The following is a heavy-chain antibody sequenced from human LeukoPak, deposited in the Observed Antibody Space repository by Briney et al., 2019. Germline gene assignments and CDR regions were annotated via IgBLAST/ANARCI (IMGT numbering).Heavy chain of an antibody. D-gene: IGHD3-10*01. CDR3: ARASGPFDY. J-gene: IGHJ4*02. Sequence: GGSLRLSCAASGFTFSVYGMHWVRQAPGKGLEWVAVIWNDGSNKYYADSVKGRFTISRDNSKNTVYLQMNSLRAEDTAVYSCARASGPFDYWGQGTLVTVSS. V-gene: IGHV3-33*01. CDR2: IWNDGSNK. CDR1: GFTFSVYG.